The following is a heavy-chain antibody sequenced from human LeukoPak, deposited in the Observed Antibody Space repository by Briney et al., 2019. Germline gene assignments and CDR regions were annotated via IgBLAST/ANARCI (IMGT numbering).Heavy chain of an antibody. V-gene: IGHV4-59*01. CDR2: IYYRVTS. D-gene: IGHD3-10*01. CDR3: ARAYYSTSWFPH. J-gene: IGHJ5*02. Sequence: SETLSLTCTVSGDSISTYYWSWIRQPPGKGLEWIGYIYYRVTSDYNPSLKSRVTMSVDMSTRQISLKLSSVTAADTAVYYCARAYYSTSWFPHWGQGALVTVSS. CDR1: GDSISTYY.